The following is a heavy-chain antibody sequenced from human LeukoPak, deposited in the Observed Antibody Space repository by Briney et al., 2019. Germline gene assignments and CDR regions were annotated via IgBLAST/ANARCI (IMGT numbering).Heavy chain of an antibody. CDR2: IRSKAYGGTT. J-gene: IGHJ4*02. CDR1: GFTFGDYA. D-gene: IGHD1-26*01. Sequence: PGGSLRLSCTASGFTFGDYAMSWFRQAPGKGLEWVGFIRSKAYGGTTEYAASVKGRFTISRDDSKSIAYLQMNSLKNEDTAVYYCTRSIVGATGSLFDYWGQGTLVTVSS. CDR3: TRSIVGATGSLFDY. V-gene: IGHV3-49*03.